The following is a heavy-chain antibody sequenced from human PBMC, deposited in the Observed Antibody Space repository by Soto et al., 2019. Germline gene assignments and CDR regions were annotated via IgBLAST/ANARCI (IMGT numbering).Heavy chain of an antibody. V-gene: IGHV1-18*01. Sequence: ASVKVCCKASGVIFSSSAVQWARQAPGQGLEWMGWIGAYNGNTNYAQKLQGRVTMTTDTSTSTAYMELRSLRSDDTAVYYCARDGYSSPYFDYWGQGTLVTVSS. J-gene: IGHJ4*02. CDR2: IGAYNGNT. D-gene: IGHD6-13*01. CDR1: GVIFSSSA. CDR3: ARDGYSSPYFDY.